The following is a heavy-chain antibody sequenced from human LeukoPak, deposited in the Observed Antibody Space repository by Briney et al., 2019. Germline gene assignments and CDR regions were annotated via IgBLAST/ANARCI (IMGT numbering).Heavy chain of an antibody. D-gene: IGHD3-22*01. J-gene: IGHJ4*02. CDR2: INPSGGST. CDR3: ATTNYDSSGYHKGGFDY. Sequence: ASVKVSCKASGYTFTSYCMHWVRQAPGQGLEWMGIINPSGGSTSYAQKFQGRVTMTRDMSTSTVYMELSSLRSEDTAVYYCATTNYDSSGYHKGGFDYWGQGTLVTVSS. CDR1: GYTFTSYC. V-gene: IGHV1-46*01.